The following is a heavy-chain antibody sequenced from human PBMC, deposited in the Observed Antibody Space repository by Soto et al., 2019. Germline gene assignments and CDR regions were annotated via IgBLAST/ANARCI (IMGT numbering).Heavy chain of an antibody. J-gene: IGHJ5*02. CDR3: ARSKSFDP. CDR1: GYTFTDYY. CDR2: INPNSGGT. V-gene: IGHV1-2*02. Sequence: ASVKFSCKASGYTFTDYYMHWVRQAPGQGLEWMGWINPNSGGTNYAQKFQGRVTMTRDTSISTAYMELSRLRSDDTAMYYCARSKSFDPWGQGTLVTVSS.